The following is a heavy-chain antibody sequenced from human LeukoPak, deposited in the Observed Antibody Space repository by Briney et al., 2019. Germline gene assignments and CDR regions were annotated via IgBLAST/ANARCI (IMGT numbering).Heavy chain of an antibody. D-gene: IGHD3-3*01. CDR1: GFTFSSYS. J-gene: IGHJ6*03. V-gene: IGHV3-48*01. CDR2: ISSSSSTI. CDR3: ARAKSYYDFWSGYLGDYYYYYMDV. Sequence: QPGGSLRLSCAASGFTFSSYSMNWVRQAPGKGLEWVSYISSSSSTIYYADSVKGRFTISRDNAKNSLYLQMNSLRAEDTAVYYCARAKSYYDFWSGYLGDYYYYYMDVWGKGTTVTVSS.